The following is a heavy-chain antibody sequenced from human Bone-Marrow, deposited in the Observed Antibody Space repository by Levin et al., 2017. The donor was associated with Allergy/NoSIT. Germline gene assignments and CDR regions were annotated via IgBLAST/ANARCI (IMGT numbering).Heavy chain of an antibody. J-gene: IGHJ4*02. CDR1: TFTFSSNA. V-gene: IGHV3-23*01. CDR2: VSGSGGST. CDR3: ARQMSLTDRFLIVDATEGGPAY. Sequence: GESLKISCAASTFTFSSNAMTWVRQAPGKGLEWVSSVSGSGGSTYYADSVKGRFTISRDNSRNTLYLQMNSLRVEDTAVYYCARQMSLTDRFLIVDATEGGPAYWGQGTLVIVSS. D-gene: IGHD1-26*01.